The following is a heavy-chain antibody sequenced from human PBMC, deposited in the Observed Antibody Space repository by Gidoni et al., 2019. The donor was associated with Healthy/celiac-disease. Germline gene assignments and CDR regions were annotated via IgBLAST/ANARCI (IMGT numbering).Heavy chain of an antibody. J-gene: IGHJ6*02. D-gene: IGHD3-22*01. Sequence: QVQLVQSGAEVKKPGASVKVSCKASGYTFTGYYMHWVRQAPGQGLEWMGWINPNSGGTNYAQKFQGRVTMTRDTSISTAYMELSRLRSDDTAVYYCARVYYDSTNYYYYGMDVWGQGTTVTVSS. CDR1: GYTFTGYY. CDR3: ARVYYDSTNYYYYGMDV. V-gene: IGHV1-2*02. CDR2: INPNSGGT.